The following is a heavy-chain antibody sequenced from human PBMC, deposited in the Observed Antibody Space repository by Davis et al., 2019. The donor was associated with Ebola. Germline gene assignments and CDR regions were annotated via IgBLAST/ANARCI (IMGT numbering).Heavy chain of an antibody. CDR2: IPYIGST. CDR3: ARAALWFGECPWYYFDY. CDR1: GDSFSRYY. D-gene: IGHD3-10*01. V-gene: IGHV4-59*01. Sequence: PSETLSLTCTVSGDSFSRYYWSWIRQPPGKGLEWIGFIPYIGSTSYNPSLKSRVTISVDTSKNQFSLILSSVTAADTAVYYCARAALWFGECPWYYFDYWGQGSLVTVSS. J-gene: IGHJ4*02.